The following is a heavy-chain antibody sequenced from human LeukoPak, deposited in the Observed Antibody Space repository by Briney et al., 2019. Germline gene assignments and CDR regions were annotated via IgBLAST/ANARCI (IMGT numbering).Heavy chain of an antibody. CDR1: GGSISSGGYS. J-gene: IGHJ6*02. CDR3: ARVGFWSGYYTHYYYGMDV. CDR2: IYHSGST. V-gene: IGHV4-30-2*05. Sequence: SETLSLTCAVSGGSISSGGYSWRWIRQPPGKGLEWIGYIYHSGSTYYNPSLKSRVTISVDTSKNQFSLKLSSVTAADTAVYYCARVGFWSGYYTHYYYGMDVWGQGTTVTVSS. D-gene: IGHD3-3*01.